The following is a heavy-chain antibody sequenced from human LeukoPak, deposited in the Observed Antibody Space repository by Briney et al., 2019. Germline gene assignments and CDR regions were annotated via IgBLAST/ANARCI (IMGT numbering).Heavy chain of an antibody. J-gene: IGHJ4*02. CDR1: GGTFSSYA. Sequence: SVKVSCKASGGTFSSYAISWVRQAPGQGLEWMGGIIPIFGTANYAQRFQGRVTITADESTSTAYMELSSLRSEDTAVYYCARVPEGYYGSGSYYSLDYWGQGTLVTVSS. V-gene: IGHV1-69*13. D-gene: IGHD3-10*01. CDR2: IIPIFGTA. CDR3: ARVPEGYYGSGSYYSLDY.